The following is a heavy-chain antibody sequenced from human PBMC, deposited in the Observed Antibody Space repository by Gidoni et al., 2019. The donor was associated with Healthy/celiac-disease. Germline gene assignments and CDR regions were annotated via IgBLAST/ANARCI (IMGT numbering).Heavy chain of an antibody. CDR2: INHSGST. V-gene: IGHV4-34*01. J-gene: IGHJ4*02. Sequence: QVQLQQWGAGLLKPSETLSLTCAVYGGSFSGYYWSWIRQPPGKGLEWIGEINHSGSTNYNPSLKSRVTISVDTSKNQFSLKLSSVTAADTAVYYCAVGPRPDTSLDSSGYSFDYWGQGTLVTVSS. CDR1: GGSFSGYY. D-gene: IGHD3-22*01. CDR3: AVGPRPDTSLDSSGYSFDY.